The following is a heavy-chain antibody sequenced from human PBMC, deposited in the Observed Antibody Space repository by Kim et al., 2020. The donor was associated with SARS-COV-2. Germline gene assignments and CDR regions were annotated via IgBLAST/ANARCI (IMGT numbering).Heavy chain of an antibody. V-gene: IGHV3-43*02. CDR1: GFTFDDYA. D-gene: IGHD3-10*01. CDR3: AKEYGLLWFGECHNLFDP. Sequence: GGSLRLSCAASGFTFDDYAMHWVRQAPGKGLEWVSLISGDGGSTYYADSVKGRFTISRDNSKNSLYLQMNSLRTEDTALYYCAKEYGLLWFGECHNLFDPWGQRTLVTDSS. CDR2: ISGDGGST. J-gene: IGHJ5*02.